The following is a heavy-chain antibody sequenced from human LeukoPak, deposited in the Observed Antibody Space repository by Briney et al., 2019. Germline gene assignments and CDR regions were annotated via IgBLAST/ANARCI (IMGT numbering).Heavy chain of an antibody. J-gene: IGHJ4*02. CDR1: GFTFSSYA. V-gene: IGHV3-30-3*01. CDR2: ISYDGSNK. D-gene: IGHD3-16*01. Sequence: PGRSLRLSCAASGFTFSSYAMHWVRQAPGKGLEWVAVISYDGSNKYYADSVKGRFTISRDNSKNTLYLQMNSLRAEDTAVYYCARDEGSMITFGGVIGLDYWGQGTLVTVSS. CDR3: ARDEGSMITFGGVIGLDY.